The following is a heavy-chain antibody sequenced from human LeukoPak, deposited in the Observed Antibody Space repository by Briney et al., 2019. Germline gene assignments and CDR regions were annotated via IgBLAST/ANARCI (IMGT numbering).Heavy chain of an antibody. D-gene: IGHD6-13*01. CDR3: ARLSSGSSSWYDIDY. J-gene: IGHJ4*02. Sequence: SETLSLTCTVSGGSISSYYWSWIRQPPGKGLEWIGYIYYSGTTNYNPSLKSRVTISVDTSKNQFSLRLNSVTAADTAVYYCARLSSGSSSWYDIDYWGQGTLVTVSS. V-gene: IGHV4-59*08. CDR1: GGSISSYY. CDR2: IYYSGTT.